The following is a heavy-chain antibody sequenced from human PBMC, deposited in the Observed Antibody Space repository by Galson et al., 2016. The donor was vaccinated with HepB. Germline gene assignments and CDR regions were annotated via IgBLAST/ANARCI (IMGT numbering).Heavy chain of an antibody. CDR3: AGGGGFLADV. J-gene: IGHJ6*02. CDR2: IKQDGSET. CDR1: GFSFSSFW. Sequence: SLRLSCAGSGFSFSSFWMNWVRQAPGRGLEWVGNIKQDGSETYYVGSVKGRFTISRDNAKNSVFLQMNSLRPEDAAVYYCAGGGGFLADVWGQGTTVTVSS. V-gene: IGHV3-7*01.